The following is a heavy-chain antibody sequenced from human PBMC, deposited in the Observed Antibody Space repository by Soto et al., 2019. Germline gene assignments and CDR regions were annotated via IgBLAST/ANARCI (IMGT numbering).Heavy chain of an antibody. CDR3: ERVTLPYGMDV. CDR1: GGTFSSYA. Sequence: ASVKVSCKASGGTFSSYAISWVRQAPGQGLEWMGWINPNSGGTNYAQKFQGRVTMTRDTSISTAYMELSRLRSDDTAVYYCERVTLPYGMDVWGQGTTVTVS. V-gene: IGHV1-2*02. J-gene: IGHJ6*02. D-gene: IGHD2-15*01. CDR2: INPNSGGT.